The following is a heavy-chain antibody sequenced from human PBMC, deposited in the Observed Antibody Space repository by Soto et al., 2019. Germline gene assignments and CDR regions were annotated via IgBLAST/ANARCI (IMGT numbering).Heavy chain of an antibody. D-gene: IGHD6-13*01. CDR3: ARGYSSSWYYYYGMDV. V-gene: IGHV3-33*01. CDR2: IWYDGSNK. Sequence: GGSLRLSCAASGFTFSSYGMHWVRQAPGKGLEWVAVIWYDGSNKYYADSVKGRFTISRDNSKNTLYLQMSSLRAEDTAVYYCARGYSSSWYYYYGMDVWGQGTTVTVSS. CDR1: GFTFSSYG. J-gene: IGHJ6*02.